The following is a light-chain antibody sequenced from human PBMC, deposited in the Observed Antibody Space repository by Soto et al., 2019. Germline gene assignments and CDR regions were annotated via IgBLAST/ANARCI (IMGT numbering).Light chain of an antibody. Sequence: DIQLTQSPSFLSASVGDRVTITCRASEGINRFLAWYQQKPGRAPKLLIYVVSTLQSGVPSRFSGSGSGTEFTLTISSLQPEDSATYFCQQLNSYPLTFGGGTKVDI. CDR1: EGINRF. CDR2: VVS. V-gene: IGKV1-9*01. J-gene: IGKJ4*01. CDR3: QQLNSYPLT.